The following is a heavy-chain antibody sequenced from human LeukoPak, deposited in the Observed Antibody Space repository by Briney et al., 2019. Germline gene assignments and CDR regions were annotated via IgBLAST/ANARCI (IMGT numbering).Heavy chain of an antibody. CDR2: IYYSGIT. V-gene: IGHV4-39*01. CDR1: GGSISSNGYY. D-gene: IGHD3-3*01. CDR3: ARLLDDFWSFYMDV. J-gene: IGHJ6*03. Sequence: SETLSLTCTVSGGSISSNGYYWGWIRQSPGEGLEWIGNIYYSGITYYNASLKSRVTISVDTSKNQFSLKVRSVTAADTAVYYCARLLDDFWSFYMDVWGKGTTVTVSS.